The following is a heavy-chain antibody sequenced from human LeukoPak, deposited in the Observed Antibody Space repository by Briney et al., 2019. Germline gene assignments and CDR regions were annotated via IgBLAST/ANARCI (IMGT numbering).Heavy chain of an antibody. V-gene: IGHV3-30*03. CDR3: ARDQITTVRGVIARSTDYYDYYYMDV. D-gene: IGHD3-10*01. Sequence: GGSLRLSCAASGFTFSSYGMHWVRQAPGKGLEWVAVISYDGSNKYYADSVKGRFTISRDNSKNTLYLQMNSLRAEDTALYYCARDQITTVRGVIARSTDYYDYYYMDVWGKGTTVTVSS. CDR2: ISYDGSNK. J-gene: IGHJ6*03. CDR1: GFTFSSYG.